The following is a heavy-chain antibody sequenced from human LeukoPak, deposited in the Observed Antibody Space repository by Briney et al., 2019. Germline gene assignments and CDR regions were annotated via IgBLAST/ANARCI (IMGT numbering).Heavy chain of an antibody. CDR3: ARGSHGMDV. CDR1: GFTFSSYG. Sequence: GGSLRLSCAASGFTFSSYGMHWVRQAPGKGLEWVAVMCYDGSNKYYADSVKGRFTISRDNSKNTLYLQMNSLRAEDTAVYYCARGSHGMDVWGQGTTVTVSS. CDR2: MCYDGSNK. V-gene: IGHV3-33*01. J-gene: IGHJ6*02.